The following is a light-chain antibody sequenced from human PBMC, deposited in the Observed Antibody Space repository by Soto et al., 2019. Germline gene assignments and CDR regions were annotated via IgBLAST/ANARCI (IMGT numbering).Light chain of an antibody. J-gene: IGKJ5*01. Sequence: EILLTQSPATLSVSPGERATLSCRSSQSVNRNLGWYQQKPGQAPRLLIFAASTRAPGIPVRFSGSGSGTEFTLTISGLQSEDFAVYYCQQYNSWTSITFGQGTRLEVK. CDR3: QQYNSWTSIT. V-gene: IGKV3-15*01. CDR1: QSVNRN. CDR2: AAS.